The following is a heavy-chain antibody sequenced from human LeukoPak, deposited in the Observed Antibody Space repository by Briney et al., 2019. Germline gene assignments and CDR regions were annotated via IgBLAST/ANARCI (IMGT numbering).Heavy chain of an antibody. D-gene: IGHD6-6*01. CDR1: GGTFSSYA. V-gene: IGHV1-69*04. CDR3: ARVSYNWFDP. J-gene: IGHJ5*02. Sequence: SVKVSCKASGGTFSSYAISWVRQAPGQGLEWMGRIIPILGIANYAQKFQGRVTITADKSTSTAYMELRSLRSDDTAVYYCARVSYNWFDPWGQGTLLTVSP. CDR2: IIPILGIA.